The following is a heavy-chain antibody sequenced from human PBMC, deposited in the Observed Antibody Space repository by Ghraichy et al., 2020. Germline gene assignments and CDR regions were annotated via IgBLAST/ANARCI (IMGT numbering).Heavy chain of an antibody. Sequence: GESLNISCTASGFSFRNYYMTWGRQAPGKGLEWVANIKQDGSEKFYADSVKGRFPISRDNAKKSLYLQMHSLRVEDTAVYYCAREGIVVVNRMPKDDASDIWGQGTMVTVS. CDR2: IKQDGSEK. V-gene: IGHV3-7*03. J-gene: IGHJ3*02. CDR3: AREGIVVVNRMPKDDASDI. D-gene: IGHD2-21*01. CDR1: GFSFRNYY.